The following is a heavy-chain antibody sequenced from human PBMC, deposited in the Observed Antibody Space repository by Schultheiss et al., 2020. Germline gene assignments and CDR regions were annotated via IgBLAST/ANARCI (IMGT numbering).Heavy chain of an antibody. CDR2: INHSGST. Sequence: SETLSLTCAVSGGSISSSNWWSWIRQPPWKGLEWIGEINHSGSTNYNPSLKSRVTISVDTSKNQFSLKLSSVTAADTAVYYCARYTTNIMVAATGYNWFDPWGQGTLVTVYS. CDR3: ARYTTNIMVAATGYNWFDP. CDR1: GGSISSSNW. V-gene: IGHV4-4*02. J-gene: IGHJ5*02. D-gene: IGHD2-15*01.